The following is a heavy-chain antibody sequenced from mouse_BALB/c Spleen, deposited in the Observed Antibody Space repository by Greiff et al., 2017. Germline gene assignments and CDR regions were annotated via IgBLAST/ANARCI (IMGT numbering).Heavy chain of an antibody. CDR3: ARSGSSYEDAMDY. Sequence: QVQLQQSGPELVKPGASVKISCKASGYAFSSSWMNWVKQRPGQGLEWIGRIYPGDGDTNYNGKFKGKATLTADKSSSTAYMQLSSLTSVDSAVYFCARSGSSYEDAMDYWGQGTSVTVSS. D-gene: IGHD1-1*01. J-gene: IGHJ4*01. CDR1: GYAFSSSW. CDR2: IYPGDGDT. V-gene: IGHV1-82*01.